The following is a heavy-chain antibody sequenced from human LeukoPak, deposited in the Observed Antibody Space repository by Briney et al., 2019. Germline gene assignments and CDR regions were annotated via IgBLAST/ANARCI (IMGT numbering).Heavy chain of an antibody. CDR1: GGSISSYY. J-gene: IGHJ4*02. CDR3: ARVSSIAAVIFDY. CDR2: IYYSGST. D-gene: IGHD6-13*01. Sequence: PETLSLTCTVSGGSISSYYWSWIRQPPGKGLEWIGYIYYSGSTNYNPSLKSRVTISVDTSKNQFSLKLSSVTAADTAVYYCARVSSIAAVIFDYWGQGTLVTVSS. V-gene: IGHV4-59*01.